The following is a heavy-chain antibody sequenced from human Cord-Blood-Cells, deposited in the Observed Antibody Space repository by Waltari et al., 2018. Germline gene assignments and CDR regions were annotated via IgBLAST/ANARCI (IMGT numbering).Heavy chain of an antibody. D-gene: IGHD3-10*01. J-gene: IGHJ3*02. V-gene: IGHV1-2*02. CDR2: INPNSA. Sequence: QVQLVQSGAEVKKPGASVKVSCKASGYTFTGYYMHWVRQAPGQGLEWMGWINPNSADTSISTAYMELSRLRSDDTAVYYCARTGRDYAFDIWGQGTMVTVSS. CDR3: ARTGRDYAFDI. CDR1: GYTFTGYY.